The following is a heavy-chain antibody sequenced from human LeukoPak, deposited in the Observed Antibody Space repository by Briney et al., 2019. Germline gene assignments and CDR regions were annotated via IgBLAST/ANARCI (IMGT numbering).Heavy chain of an antibody. CDR2: INENGVYT. CDR1: GFPLRNYA. J-gene: IGHJ4*02. D-gene: IGHD2-15*01. CDR3: VRDFSCSGGSCPLFDY. Sequence: PVGSLRLSCAASGFPLRNYAMSWVRQAPGEGLDWVSGINENGVYTYYADSVKGRFTISRDNPENTLYLHMSSLRAEDTAIYYCVRDFSCSGGSCPLFDYWGQGTLVTVSA. V-gene: IGHV3-23*01.